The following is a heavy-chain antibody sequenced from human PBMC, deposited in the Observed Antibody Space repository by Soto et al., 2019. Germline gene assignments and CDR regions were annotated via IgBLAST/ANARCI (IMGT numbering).Heavy chain of an antibody. J-gene: IGHJ5*02. D-gene: IGHD6-6*01. Sequence: SETMSLTCTVAGGSVISGSCYWSWIQKPPGKGLEWIGYIYYSGSTNYNPSLKSRVTISVDTSKNQFSLKLSSVTAADTAVYYCARGQEEYSSSSGLSNWFDPWGQGTLVTVSS. CDR2: IYYSGST. CDR1: GGSVISGSCY. V-gene: IGHV4-61*01. CDR3: ARGQEEYSSSSGLSNWFDP.